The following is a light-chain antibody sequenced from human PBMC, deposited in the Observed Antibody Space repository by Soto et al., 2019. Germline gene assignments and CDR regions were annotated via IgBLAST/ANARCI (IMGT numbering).Light chain of an antibody. V-gene: IGKV3-20*01. J-gene: IGKJ1*01. CDR2: GAS. CDR3: QYYGSPSWT. CDR1: QSVSSSN. Sequence: EIVLTQSPGTLSLSPGERATLSCRASQSVSSSNLAWYQQKPGQAPRVLIFGASSRAAGIPDRFSGSGSGTDFTVTISRLEPEDFAVYYCQYYGSPSWTFGQGTKVDIK.